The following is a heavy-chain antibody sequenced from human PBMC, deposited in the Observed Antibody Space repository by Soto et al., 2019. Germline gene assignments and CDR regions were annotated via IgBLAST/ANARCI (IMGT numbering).Heavy chain of an antibody. CDR2: IIPIFGTA. CDR3: ARPPRRDFWSGYSNHYYGMDV. J-gene: IGHJ6*02. D-gene: IGHD3-3*01. V-gene: IGHV1-69*13. Sequence: SVKVSCKASGGTFSSYAISWVRQAPGQGLEWMGGIIPIFGTANYAQKFQGRVTITADESTSTAYMELSSLRSEDTAVYYCARPPRRDFWSGYSNHYYGMDVWGQGTTVTVSS. CDR1: GGTFSSYA.